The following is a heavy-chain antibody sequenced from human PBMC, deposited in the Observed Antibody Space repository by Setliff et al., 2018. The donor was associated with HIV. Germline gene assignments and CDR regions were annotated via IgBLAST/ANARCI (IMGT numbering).Heavy chain of an antibody. V-gene: IGHV3-48*01. CDR1: GFTFGDYA. CDR3: ARDRGGSYTPLDF. Sequence: HPGGSLRLSCTASGFTFGDYAMSWFRQAPGKGMEWVSFISGNSGAVTYADSVKGRFTISRDNARDSLYLQLNSLRAEDTAVYYCARDRGGSYTPLDFWGQGTLVTVSS. CDR2: ISGNSGAV. D-gene: IGHD1-26*01. J-gene: IGHJ4*02.